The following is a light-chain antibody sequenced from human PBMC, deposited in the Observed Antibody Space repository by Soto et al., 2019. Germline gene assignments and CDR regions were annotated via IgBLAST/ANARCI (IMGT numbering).Light chain of an antibody. J-gene: IGKJ4*01. CDR3: QQSYRLPLT. Sequence: DIQMTQSPSSVSAFVGESVTITCHASQRISAFLNWYHQKPGKAPKLLIYSASYLQSGVPSNFSGSGSGTDFTLSIVTLQPEDSGAYFCQQSYRLPLTFGGGTKVEI. CDR2: SAS. CDR1: QRISAF. V-gene: IGKV1-39*01.